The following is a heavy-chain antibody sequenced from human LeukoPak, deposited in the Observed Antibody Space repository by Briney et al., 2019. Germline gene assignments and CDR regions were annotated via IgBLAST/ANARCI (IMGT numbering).Heavy chain of an antibody. CDR3: APSIAAAVGGGY. V-gene: IGHV3-30*03. D-gene: IGHD6-13*01. J-gene: IGHJ4*02. CDR2: ISYDGCNK. Sequence: GGSLRLSCAASGFTFSSYSMHWVRQAPGKGLEWVAVISYDGCNKYYADSVKGRFTISRDNSKNTLYLQMNSLRAEDTAVYYCAPSIAAAVGGGYWGQGTLVTVSS. CDR1: GFTFSSYS.